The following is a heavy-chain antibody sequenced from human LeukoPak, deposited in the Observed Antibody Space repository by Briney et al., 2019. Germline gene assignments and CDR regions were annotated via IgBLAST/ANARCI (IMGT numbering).Heavy chain of an antibody. CDR1: GGSISSSSYY. J-gene: IGHJ4*02. CDR3: ARTGDTAMVTDY. Sequence: SETLSLTCTVSGGSISSSSYYWGWIRQPPGKGLERIGSIYYSGSTYYNPSLKSRVTISVDTSKNQFSLKLSSVTAADTAVYYCARTGDTAMVTDYWGQGTLVTVSS. V-gene: IGHV4-39*01. D-gene: IGHD5-18*01. CDR2: IYYSGST.